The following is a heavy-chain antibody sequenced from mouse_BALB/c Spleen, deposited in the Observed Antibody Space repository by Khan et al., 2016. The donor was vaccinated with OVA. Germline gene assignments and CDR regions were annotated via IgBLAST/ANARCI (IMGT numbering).Heavy chain of an antibody. J-gene: IGHJ3*01. CDR3: ASHLTGSFAY. CDR2: ISSGGDYT. V-gene: IGHV5-6*02. Sequence: EVMLVESGGDLVKPGGSLKLSCAASGFTFSSYSVSWVRQTPDKRLEWVATISSGGDYTYYPDSVKGRFTISRDNAKNTLYLQMSSLKSEDTAMYYCASHLTGSFAYWGQGTLVTVSA. CDR1: GFTFSSYS. D-gene: IGHD4-1*01.